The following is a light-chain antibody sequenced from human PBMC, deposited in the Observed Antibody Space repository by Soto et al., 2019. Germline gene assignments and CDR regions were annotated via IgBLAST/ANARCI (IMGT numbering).Light chain of an antibody. CDR2: GNN. J-gene: IGLJ2*01. CDR3: QSYDMSLYGSI. Sequence: QSVLTQPPSVSGAPGQRVTISCTGSSSNIGAGYDVHWYQQLPGTAPKLLIYGNNNRPSGVPDRFSGSKSGTSASLAITGLQAEDEADYYCQSYDMSLYGSIFGGGTKVTVL. V-gene: IGLV1-40*01. CDR1: SSNIGAGYD.